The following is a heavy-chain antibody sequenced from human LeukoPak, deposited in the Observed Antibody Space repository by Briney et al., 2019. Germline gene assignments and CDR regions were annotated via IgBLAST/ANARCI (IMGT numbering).Heavy chain of an antibody. J-gene: IGHJ5*02. Sequence: SSETLSLTCTVSCGSVSSGSYYWSWIRQPPGKGLEWIGYIYYSGSTNYNPSLKSRVTISVDTSKNQFSLKLSSVTAADTAVYYCASPRSYYDSSGYYISWGQGTLVTVSS. V-gene: IGHV4-61*01. CDR1: CGSVSSGSYY. CDR2: IYYSGST. CDR3: ASPRSYYDSSGYYIS. D-gene: IGHD3-22*01.